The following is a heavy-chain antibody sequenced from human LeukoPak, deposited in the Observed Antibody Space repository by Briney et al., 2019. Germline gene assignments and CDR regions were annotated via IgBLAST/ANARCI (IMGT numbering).Heavy chain of an antibody. CDR1: GFSLNTGAEV. CDR3: IHRTTVTSVDG. J-gene: IGHJ4*02. Sequence: ESGPTLVKPTQTLTLTCTFSGFSLNTGAEVVSWVRQPPGKAPEWLTFIYGNNDQRYSPSLNSRLTITKDTSKSQVVLTMTDMESVDTATYYCIHRTTVTSVDGWGQGTLVTVSS. CDR2: IYGNNDQ. D-gene: IGHD4-17*01. V-gene: IGHV2-5*01.